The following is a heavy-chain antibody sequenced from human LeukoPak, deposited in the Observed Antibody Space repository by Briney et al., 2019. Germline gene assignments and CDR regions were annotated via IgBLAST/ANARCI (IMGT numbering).Heavy chain of an antibody. Sequence: GGPLRLSCAASGFTFSSYAMSWVRQAPGKGLEWVSAISGSSGSTYSADSVKGRFTISRDNSKNTLYLQMNSLRAEDTAVYYCAQQSGSRFDYWGQGTLVTVSS. CDR2: ISGSSGST. J-gene: IGHJ4*02. D-gene: IGHD1-26*01. V-gene: IGHV3-23*01. CDR1: GFTFSSYA. CDR3: AQQSGSRFDY.